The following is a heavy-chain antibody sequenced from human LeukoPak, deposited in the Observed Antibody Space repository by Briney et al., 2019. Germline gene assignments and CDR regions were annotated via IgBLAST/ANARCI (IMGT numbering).Heavy chain of an antibody. CDR2: ISYDASNK. Sequence: PGGSLRLSCAASGFSFSNYAMHWVRQAPGKGLEWVAVISYDASNKYYTNSVKGRFTISRDNSKNTLYLQMNSLRAEDTAVYYCARGRIAVAGKADYWGQGTLVTVSS. J-gene: IGHJ4*02. D-gene: IGHD6-19*01. CDR3: ARGRIAVAGKADY. CDR1: GFSFSNYA. V-gene: IGHV3-30-3*01.